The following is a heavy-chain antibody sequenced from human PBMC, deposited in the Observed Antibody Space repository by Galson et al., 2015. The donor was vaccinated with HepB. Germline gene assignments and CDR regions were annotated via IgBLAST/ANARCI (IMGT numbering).Heavy chain of an antibody. D-gene: IGHD3-3*01. CDR3: TTAPDDFWSGYYTHSGDY. J-gene: IGHJ4*02. V-gene: IGHV3-15*01. Sequence: SLRLSCAASGFTFSNAWMSWVRQAPGKGLEWVGRIKSKTDGGTTDYAAPVKGRFTISRDDSKNTLYLQMNSLKTEDTAVYYCTTAPDDFWSGYYTHSGDYWGQGTLVTVSS. CDR1: GFTFSNAW. CDR2: IKSKTDGGTT.